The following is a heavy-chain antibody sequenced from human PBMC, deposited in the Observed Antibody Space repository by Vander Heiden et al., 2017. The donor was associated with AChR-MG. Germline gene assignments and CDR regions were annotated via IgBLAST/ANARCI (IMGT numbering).Heavy chain of an antibody. CDR1: GGSISSGGYY. CDR3: ARGGAWGTVVTRAEGWFDP. V-gene: IGHV4-31*03. CDR2: IYYSGST. D-gene: IGHD2-21*02. J-gene: IGHJ5*02. Sequence: QVQLQESGPGLVKPSQTLSLTCTVSGGSISSGGYYWSWIRQHPGKGLEWIGYIYYSGSTYYNPSLKSRVTISADTSKNQFSLKLSSVTAADTAVYYCARGGAWGTVVTRAEGWFDPWGQGTLVTVSS.